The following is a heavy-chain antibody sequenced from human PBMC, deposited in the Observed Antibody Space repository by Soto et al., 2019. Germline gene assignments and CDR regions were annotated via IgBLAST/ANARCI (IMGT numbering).Heavy chain of an antibody. CDR1: GYTFTRYG. J-gene: IGHJ4*02. CDR2: ISAYNGDT. D-gene: IGHD3-10*01. CDR3: ARGGYYYGSGSPLGY. Sequence: QVQLVQSGAEVKKPGASVKVSCKASGYTFTRYGIIWMRQAPGQGPEWMGWISAYNGDTNYAQRFQGRVTMTTDTPTSTAYMELRSLRSDDTAVYYCARGGYYYGSGSPLGYWGQGTLVTVSS. V-gene: IGHV1-18*01.